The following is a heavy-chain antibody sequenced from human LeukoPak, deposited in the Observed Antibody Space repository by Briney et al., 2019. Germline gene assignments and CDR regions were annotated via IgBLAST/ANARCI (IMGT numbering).Heavy chain of an antibody. Sequence: GGSLSLSCAASGFTFSSYAMSGVRQARGRGLEGVSAISGSGGSTYYADSVKGRFTIYRDNSKNTLYLQMNSLRAEDTAVYYCAKGAAAGAYYGMDVWGKGTTVTVSS. D-gene: IGHD6-13*01. CDR2: ISGSGGST. J-gene: IGHJ6*04. V-gene: IGHV3-23*01. CDR1: GFTFSSYA. CDR3: AKGAAAGAYYGMDV.